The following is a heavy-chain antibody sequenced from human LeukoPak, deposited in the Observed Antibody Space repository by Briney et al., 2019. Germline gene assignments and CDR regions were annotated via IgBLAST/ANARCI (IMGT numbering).Heavy chain of an antibody. Sequence: KSSETLSLTCTVSGGSISSSSYYWGWIRQPPGKGLEWIGSIYYSGSTYYNPSLKSRVTISVDTSKNQFSLKLSSVTAADTAVYYCARGGKWLYYFDYWGQGTLVTVSS. D-gene: IGHD6-19*01. J-gene: IGHJ4*02. CDR2: IYYSGST. CDR1: GGSISSSSYY. V-gene: IGHV4-39*07. CDR3: ARGGKWLYYFDY.